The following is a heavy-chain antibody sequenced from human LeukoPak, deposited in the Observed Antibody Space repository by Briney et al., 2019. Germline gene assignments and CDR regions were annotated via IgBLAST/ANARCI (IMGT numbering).Heavy chain of an antibody. CDR1: GGSFSGYY. D-gene: IGHD6-13*01. CDR3: ARRPGYFDY. V-gene: IGHV4-34*01. J-gene: IGHJ4*02. Sequence: PSETLSLTCAVYGGSFSGYYWSWIRQPPGKGLEWIGEINHSGSTNYNPSLKSRVTISVDTSKNQFPLKLSSVTAADTAVYYCARRPGYFDYWGQGTLVTVSS. CDR2: INHSGST.